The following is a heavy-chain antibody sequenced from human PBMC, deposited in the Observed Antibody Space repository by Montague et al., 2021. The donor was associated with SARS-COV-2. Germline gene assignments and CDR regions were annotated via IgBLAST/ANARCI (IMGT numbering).Heavy chain of an antibody. CDR2: ISYDGSNK. V-gene: IGHV3-30-3*01. J-gene: IGHJ3*02. D-gene: IGHD1-26*01. Sequence: LRLSCAASGFTFSSYAMHWVRQAPGKGLEWVAVISYDGSNKYYADSVKGRFTISRDNSKNTLYLQMNSLRAEDTAVYYCARAYSGSYFAAFDIWGQGTMVTVSS. CDR3: ARAYSGSYFAAFDI. CDR1: GFTFSSYA.